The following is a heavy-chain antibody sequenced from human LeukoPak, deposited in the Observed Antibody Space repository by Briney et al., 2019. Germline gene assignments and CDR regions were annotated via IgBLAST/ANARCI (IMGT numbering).Heavy chain of an antibody. D-gene: IGHD3-10*02. CDR1: GFTSSDYT. CDR2: IGPGPSHT. CDR3: ARDYVTMAPDY. Sequence: GGSLRLSCAASGFTSSDYTMNWVRQAPGKGLEWLSYIGPGPSHTYYADSVRGRFVISRDDAKSSLYLQMSSLRAEDTAVYYCARDYVTMAPDYGGLGTLVTVSS. V-gene: IGHV3-21*01. J-gene: IGHJ4*02.